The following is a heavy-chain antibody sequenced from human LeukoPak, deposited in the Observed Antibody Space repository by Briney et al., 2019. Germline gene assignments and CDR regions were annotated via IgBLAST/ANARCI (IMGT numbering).Heavy chain of an antibody. D-gene: IGHD3-9*01. CDR2: IYYSGST. CDR3: AREVEDYDILPGYSNWFDP. V-gene: IGHV4-61*01. J-gene: IGHJ5*02. CDR1: GGSFSSGSYY. Sequence: SETLSLTCTVSGGSFSSGSYYWSWIRQPPGKGLEWIGYIYYSGSTNDNPSLKSRVTISVDTSKNQSSLKRSSVTAADTAVYYCAREVEDYDILPGYSNWFDPWGQGTLVTVSS.